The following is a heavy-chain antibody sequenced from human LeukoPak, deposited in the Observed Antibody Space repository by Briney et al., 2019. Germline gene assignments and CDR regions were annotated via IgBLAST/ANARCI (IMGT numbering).Heavy chain of an antibody. CDR3: AGGLWFGENYFDY. CDR2: IWYDVSNK. CDR1: GFTFSSYC. J-gene: IGHJ4*02. D-gene: IGHD3-10*01. Sequence: PGGSLKLSCAASGFTFSSYCMHWVRQAPGKGLEWGAVIWYDVSNKYYADSVKGRFTISRDNSKNTLYLQMNSLRAEDTAVYYCAGGLWFGENYFDYWGQGTMVTVSS. V-gene: IGHV3-33*01.